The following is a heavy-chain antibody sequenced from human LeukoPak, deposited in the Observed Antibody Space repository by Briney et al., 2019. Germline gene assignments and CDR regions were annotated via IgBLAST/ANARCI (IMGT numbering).Heavy chain of an antibody. J-gene: IGHJ1*01. Sequence: GESLKISCKGSGYSFISHWIGWVRQMPGKGLEWMGIIYPGDSDTRYSPSFQGQVTISADKSISTAYLQWSSLKASDTAMYYCARLAVAGPIDFQHWGQGTLVTVSS. D-gene: IGHD6-19*01. CDR1: GYSFISHW. CDR3: ARLAVAGPIDFQH. V-gene: IGHV5-51*01. CDR2: IYPGDSDT.